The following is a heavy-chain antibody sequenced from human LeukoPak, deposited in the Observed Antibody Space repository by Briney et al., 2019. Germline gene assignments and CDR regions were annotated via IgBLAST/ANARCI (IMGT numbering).Heavy chain of an antibody. CDR3: VRVLDSGNSWYFFDL. CDR2: IYYSGTT. J-gene: IGHJ4*02. V-gene: IGHV4-59*08. Sequence: PSETLSLTCTVSGGSISSYYWSWLRQPPGKGLEGFGYIYYSGTTYYNPSHRRRVTISEDTSKHKFSLTMPSVTAADTAAYHCVRVLDSGNSWYFFDLWGQGIRVVVS. D-gene: IGHD1-1*01. CDR1: GGSISSYY.